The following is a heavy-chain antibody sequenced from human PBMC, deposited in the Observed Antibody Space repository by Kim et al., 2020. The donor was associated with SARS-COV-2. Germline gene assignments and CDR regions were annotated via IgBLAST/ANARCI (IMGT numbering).Heavy chain of an antibody. CDR3: ARVPPANWGYRYFDY. J-gene: IGHJ4*02. Sequence: ASVKVSCKASGYTFTSYGISWVRQAPGQGLEWMGWISAYNGNTNYAQKLQGRVTMTTDTSTSTAYMELRSLRSDDTAVYYCARVPPANWGYRYFDYWGQGTLVTVSS. D-gene: IGHD7-27*01. V-gene: IGHV1-18*01. CDR1: GYTFTSYG. CDR2: ISAYNGNT.